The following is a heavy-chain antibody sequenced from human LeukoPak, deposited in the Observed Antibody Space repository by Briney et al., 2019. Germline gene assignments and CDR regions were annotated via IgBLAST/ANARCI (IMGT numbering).Heavy chain of an antibody. CDR1: GFTFSSYW. J-gene: IGHJ4*02. V-gene: IGHV3-7*01. CDR3: ATATGGGGEDY. D-gene: IGHD2-21*01. CDR2: IRQGGSEK. Sequence: GGSLRLSCAASGFTFSSYWMTWVRQAPGKGLEWVANIRQGGSEKYYVDSVKGRFTISRDNAKNSLYLQMNSLRVEDTAVYYCATATGGGGEDYWGQGTLVTVSS.